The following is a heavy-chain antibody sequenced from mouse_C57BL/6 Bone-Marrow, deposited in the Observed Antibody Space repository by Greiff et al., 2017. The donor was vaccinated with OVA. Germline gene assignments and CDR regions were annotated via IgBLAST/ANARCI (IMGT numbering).Heavy chain of an antibody. D-gene: IGHD1-1*01. CDR1: GYTFTSYW. V-gene: IGHV1-50*01. Sequence: QVHVKQPGAELVKPGASVKLSCKASGYTFTSYWMQWVKQRPGQGLEWIGEIDPSDSYTNYNQKFKGKATLTVDTSSSTAYMQLSSLTSEDSAVYYCARLLLRFYFDYWGQGTTLTVSS. CDR2: IDPSDSYT. J-gene: IGHJ2*01. CDR3: ARLLLRFYFDY.